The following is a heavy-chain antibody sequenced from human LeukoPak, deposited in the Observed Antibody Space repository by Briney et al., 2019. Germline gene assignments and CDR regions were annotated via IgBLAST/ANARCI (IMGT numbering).Heavy chain of an antibody. J-gene: IGHJ4*02. V-gene: IGHV3-48*04. D-gene: IGHD1-26*01. CDR2: ISSSSSTI. CDR3: ARDRGGSYSAIDY. CDR1: GFTFSSYS. Sequence: GGSLRLSCAASGFTFSSYSMNWVRQAPGKGLEWVSFISSSSSTIYYADSVKGRFTISRDNAKNSLYLQLNSLRAEDTAVYYCARDRGGSYSAIDYWGQGTLVTVSS.